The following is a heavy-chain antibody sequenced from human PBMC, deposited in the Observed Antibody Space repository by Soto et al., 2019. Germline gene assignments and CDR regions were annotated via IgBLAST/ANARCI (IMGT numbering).Heavy chain of an antibody. J-gene: IGHJ5*02. CDR3: AVRTYYYGSGSPNWFDP. D-gene: IGHD3-10*01. CDR1: GYTFTSYG. CDR2: ISAYNGNT. V-gene: IGHV1-18*01. Sequence: GASVKVSCKASGYTFTSYGISWVRQAPGQGLEWMGWISAYNGNTNYAQKLQGRVTMTTDTSTSTVYMELRSLRSDDTAMYYCAVRTYYYGSGSPNWFDPWGQGTLVTVSS.